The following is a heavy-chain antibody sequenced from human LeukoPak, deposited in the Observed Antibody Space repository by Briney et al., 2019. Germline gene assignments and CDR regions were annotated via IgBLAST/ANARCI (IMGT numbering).Heavy chain of an antibody. D-gene: IGHD1-26*01. CDR3: ARPSGSYGYFAY. V-gene: IGHV3-30*04. J-gene: IGHJ4*02. Sequence: GGSLRLSCATSRFTFSSYTMHWVRQAPGKGLEWVSVISYDGSNKYYADSVKGRFTISRDNSKNTLYLQMNSLGAEDMALYYCARPSGSYGYFAYWGQGTLVTVSS. CDR2: ISYDGSNK. CDR1: RFTFSSYT.